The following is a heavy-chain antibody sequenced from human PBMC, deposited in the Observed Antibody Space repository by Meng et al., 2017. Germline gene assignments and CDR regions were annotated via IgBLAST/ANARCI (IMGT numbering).Heavy chain of an antibody. CDR3: ARVRASLGPTTADY. Sequence: GESLKISCAASGFTFSSYWMHWVRQAPGKGLVWVSRINSDGSSTSYADSVKGRFTISRDNAKNSLYLQMNSLRAEDTAVYYCARVRASLGPTTADYWGQGTLVTVSS. D-gene: IGHD2/OR15-2a*01. CDR2: INSDGSST. CDR1: GFTFSSYW. V-gene: IGHV3-74*01. J-gene: IGHJ4*02.